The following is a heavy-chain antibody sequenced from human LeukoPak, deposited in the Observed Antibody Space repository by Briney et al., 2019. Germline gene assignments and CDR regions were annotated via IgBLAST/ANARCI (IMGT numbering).Heavy chain of an antibody. J-gene: IGHJ3*02. CDR3: ARDYDSSGYYFLGYAFDI. V-gene: IGHV3-21*01. CDR1: GFTFSSHS. CDR2: ISSSSSYI. D-gene: IGHD3-22*01. Sequence: GGSLRLSCAASGFTFSSHSMNWVRQAPGKGLEWVSSISSSSSYIYYADSVKGRFTISRDNAKNSLYLQMNSLRAEDTAVYYCARDYDSSGYYFLGYAFDIWGQGTMVTVSS.